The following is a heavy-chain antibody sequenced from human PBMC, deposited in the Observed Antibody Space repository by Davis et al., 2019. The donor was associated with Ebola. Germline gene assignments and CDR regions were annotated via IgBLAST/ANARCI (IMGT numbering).Heavy chain of an antibody. CDR1: GFTFSSYA. CDR3: ANHYGDL. Sequence: PGGSLRLSCAASGFTFSSYAMSWVRQAPGKGLEWVSAISGNGSITTYADSVKGRFIISRDNSKNNVYLQMNSLRDDDTAVYYCANHYGDLWGRGTLVAVSS. V-gene: IGHV3-23*01. D-gene: IGHD4-17*01. CDR2: ISGNGSIT. J-gene: IGHJ1*01.